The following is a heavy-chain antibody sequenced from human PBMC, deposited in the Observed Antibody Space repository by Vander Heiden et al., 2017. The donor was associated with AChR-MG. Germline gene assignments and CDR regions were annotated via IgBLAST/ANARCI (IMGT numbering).Heavy chain of an antibody. D-gene: IGHD2-15*01. CDR1: GYTFTSYG. J-gene: IGHJ6*02. Sequence: QVQLVQSGAEVKKPGASVKVSCTASGYTFTSYGISWVRQAPGQGLEWMGWISAYNGNTNYAQKLQGRVTMTTDTSTSTAYMELRSLRSDDTAVYYCARGGPYCSGGSCYSPGYYYYGMDVWGQGTTVTVSS. CDR2: ISAYNGNT. V-gene: IGHV1-18*01. CDR3: ARGGPYCSGGSCYSPGYYYYGMDV.